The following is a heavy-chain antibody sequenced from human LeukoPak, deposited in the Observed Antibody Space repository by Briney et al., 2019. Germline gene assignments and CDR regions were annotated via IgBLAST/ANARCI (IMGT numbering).Heavy chain of an antibody. CDR2: IYTSGRT. V-gene: IGHV4-4*07. D-gene: IGHD4-11*01. CDR1: GGSISYYY. J-gene: IGHJ4*02. CDR3: ARLSTVTTSFDY. Sequence: TETLSLTCTVSGGSISYYYWNWIRQPAGKGLEWIGRIYTSGRTYYNPSLKSRVSMSVDTSKNQFSLKLSSVTAADTAVYYCARLSTVTTSFDYWGQGTLVTVSS.